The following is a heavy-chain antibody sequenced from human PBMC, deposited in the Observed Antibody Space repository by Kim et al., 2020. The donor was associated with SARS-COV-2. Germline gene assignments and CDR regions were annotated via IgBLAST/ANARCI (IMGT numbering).Heavy chain of an antibody. V-gene: IGHV1-3*01. CDR1: GYTFTSYA. CDR3: ARDPLVVRGVIIGGWFDP. CDR2: INAGNGNT. Sequence: ASVKVSCKASGYTFTSYAMHWVRQAPGQRLEWMGWINAGNGNTKYSQKFQGRVTITRDTSASTAYMELSSLRSEETAVYYCARDPLVVRGVIIGGWFDPWGQGTLVTVSS. J-gene: IGHJ5*02. D-gene: IGHD3-10*01.